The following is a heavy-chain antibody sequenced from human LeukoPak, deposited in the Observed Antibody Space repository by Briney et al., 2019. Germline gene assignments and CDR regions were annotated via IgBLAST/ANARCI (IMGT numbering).Heavy chain of an antibody. V-gene: IGHV3-7*01. CDR3: ARSNQADDY. CDR2: TKQDGSVK. D-gene: IGHD1-14*01. Sequence: GGSLRLSCAASGFTFSNYWMSWVRQAPGKGLEWVASTKQDGSVKQYVDSVKGRFAISRDNAKDSLYLQMDSLRAEDTGVYYCARSNQADDYWGQGTLVTVSS. CDR1: GFTFSNYW. J-gene: IGHJ4*02.